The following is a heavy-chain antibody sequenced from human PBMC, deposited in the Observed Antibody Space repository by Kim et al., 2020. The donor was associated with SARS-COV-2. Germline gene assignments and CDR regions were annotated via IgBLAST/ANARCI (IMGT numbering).Heavy chain of an antibody. CDR1: GYSFTSYW. V-gene: IGHV5-51*01. J-gene: IGHJ5*02. CDR2: IYPGDSDT. D-gene: IGHD2-15*01. CDR3: ARRVVVAASSNWFDP. Sequence: GESLKISCKGSGYSFTSYWIGWVRQMPGKGLEWMGIIYPGDSDTRYSPSFQGQVTISADKSISTAYLQWSSLKASDTAMYYCARRVVVAASSNWFDPWGQGTLVTVSS.